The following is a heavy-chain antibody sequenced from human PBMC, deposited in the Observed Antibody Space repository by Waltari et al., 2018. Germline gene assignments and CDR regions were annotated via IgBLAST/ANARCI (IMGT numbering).Heavy chain of an antibody. V-gene: IGHV1-69*04. CDR2: IIPSLGKL. D-gene: IGHD2-2*01. Sequence: QVQLVQSGAEVKKPGSSVKVSCKASGDTFSRYAISWVRQAPGQWLEWMGRIIPSLGKLNYAQKFQGRVTLTADKSTSTAYMELNTLRYEDTGVYYCASLSEFRGLPPGYWGQGTLVTVSS. CDR3: ASLSEFRGLPPGY. CDR1: GDTFSRYA. J-gene: IGHJ4*02.